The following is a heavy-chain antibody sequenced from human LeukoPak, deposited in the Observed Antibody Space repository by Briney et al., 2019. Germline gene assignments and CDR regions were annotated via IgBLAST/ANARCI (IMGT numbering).Heavy chain of an antibody. CDR3: AGSSYDYGTPY. J-gene: IGHJ4*02. CDR2: IYYSGST. Sequence: SETLSLTCTVSGGSISSYYWSWIRQPPGKGLEWIGYIYYSGSTNYNPSLKSRVTISVDTSKNQFSLKLGSVTAADTAVYYCAGSSYDYGTPYWGQGTLVTVSS. CDR1: GGSISSYY. V-gene: IGHV4-59*01. D-gene: IGHD3-10*01.